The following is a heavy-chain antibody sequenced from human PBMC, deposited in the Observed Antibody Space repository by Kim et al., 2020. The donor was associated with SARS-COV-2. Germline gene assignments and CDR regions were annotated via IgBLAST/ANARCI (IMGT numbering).Heavy chain of an antibody. J-gene: IGHJ6*02. V-gene: IGHV3-21*01. CDR1: GFTFSSYS. CDR2: ISSSSSYI. CDR3: ARDITGGYDYVWGSSRFPWGRMEV. Sequence: GGSLRLSCAASGFTFSSYSMNWVRQAPGKGLEWVSSISSSSSYIYYADSVKGRFTISRDNAKNSLYLQMNSLRAEDTAVYYCARDITGGYDYVWGSSRFPWGRMEVWGQGTTVTVSS. D-gene: IGHD3-16*02.